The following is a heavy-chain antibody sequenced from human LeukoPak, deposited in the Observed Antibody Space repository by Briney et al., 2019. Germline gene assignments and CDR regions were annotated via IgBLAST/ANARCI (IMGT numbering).Heavy chain of an antibody. J-gene: IGHJ5*02. D-gene: IGHD3-10*01. Sequence: ASVKVSCKASGYTSTSYDINWVRQATGQGIEWMGWMNPNSGNTGYAQKFEGRVTMTRNTSISTAYVELSSLISEDTAVYYCARDAVVLLWFGELLSGNWFDPWGHGTPVTVSS. CDR3: ARDAVVLLWFGELLSGNWFDP. CDR1: GYTSTSYD. V-gene: IGHV1-8*01. CDR2: MNPNSGNT.